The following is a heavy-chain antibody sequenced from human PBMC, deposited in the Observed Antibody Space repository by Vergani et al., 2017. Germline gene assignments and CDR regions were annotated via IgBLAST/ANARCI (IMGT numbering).Heavy chain of an antibody. CDR1: GYSFTSSW. V-gene: IGHV5-51*01. J-gene: IGHJ4*02. Sequence: EVQLVQSGAEVKKPGESLKISCKGSGYSFTSSWIGWVRQMPGKGLEWMGIIYPGDSDTRYSPSFQGQVTISADQSISTAYLQWSSLKASDTAMYYCARLYGRDSSGSKYFDYWGQGTLVTVSS. CDR2: IYPGDSDT. CDR3: ARLYGRDSSGSKYFDY. D-gene: IGHD3-22*01.